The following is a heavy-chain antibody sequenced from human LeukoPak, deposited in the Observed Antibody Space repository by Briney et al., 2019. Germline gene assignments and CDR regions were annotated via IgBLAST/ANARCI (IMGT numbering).Heavy chain of an antibody. CDR3: ARSPGYSSSWYNYYFDY. CDR1: GFTFSSYA. CDR2: ISGSGGST. D-gene: IGHD6-13*01. Sequence: GGSLRLSCAASGFTFSSYAMSWVRQAPGKGLEWVSAISGSGGSTYYADSVKGRFTISRDNSRNTLYLQVNSLRAEDTAVYYCARSPGYSSSWYNYYFDYWGQGTLVTVSS. V-gene: IGHV3-23*01. J-gene: IGHJ4*02.